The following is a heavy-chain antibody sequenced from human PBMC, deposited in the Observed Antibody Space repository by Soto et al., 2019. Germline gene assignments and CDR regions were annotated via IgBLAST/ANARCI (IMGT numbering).Heavy chain of an antibody. J-gene: IGHJ4*02. CDR1: GFTVSNNY. D-gene: IGHD5-18*01. CDR2: IYSCGST. Sequence: GGSLRLSCAASGFTVSNNYMTWVRQAPGKGLEWVSFIYSCGSTYYADSVKGRFTISRDNFKNTLYLQMNSLRAEDTAVYYCARGYSYTQPVFDYWGLGTLVTVSS. CDR3: ARGYSYTQPVFDY. V-gene: IGHV3-53*01.